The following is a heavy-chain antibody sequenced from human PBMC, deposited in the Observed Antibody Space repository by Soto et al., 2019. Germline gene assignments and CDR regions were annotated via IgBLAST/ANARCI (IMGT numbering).Heavy chain of an antibody. V-gene: IGHV4-39*01. CDR2: VYYRGGT. D-gene: IGHD3-10*01. CDR3: ARSKTDSGGGDSDY. CDR1: GGSISSSNYY. Sequence: SETLSLTCNVSGGSISSSNYYWGWIRQPPGKGLEWIGSVYYRGGTYYNPSLKNRVTIFMGTSNNQFSLKLTSVTAADTAVYYCARSKTDSGGGDSDYWGQGTLVTVSS. J-gene: IGHJ4*02.